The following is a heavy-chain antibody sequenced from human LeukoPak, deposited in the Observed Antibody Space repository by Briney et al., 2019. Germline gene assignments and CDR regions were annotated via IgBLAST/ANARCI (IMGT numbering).Heavy chain of an antibody. D-gene: IGHD3-22*01. Sequence: RSGGSLRLSCAASGFSVNNNYMTWVRQAPGKGLEWVSVIYSNNITYYADSVKGRFTISRDSSKNTLYLQMNSLRAEDTAVYYCARGINMMIVAPGYWGRGTLVTVSS. J-gene: IGHJ4*02. CDR1: GFSVNNNY. CDR3: ARGINMMIVAPGY. CDR2: IYSNNIT. V-gene: IGHV3-53*01.